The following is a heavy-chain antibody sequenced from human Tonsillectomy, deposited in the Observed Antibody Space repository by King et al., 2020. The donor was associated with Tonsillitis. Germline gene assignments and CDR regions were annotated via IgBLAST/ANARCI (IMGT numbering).Heavy chain of an antibody. D-gene: IGHD3-3*01. CDR1: GFTFSDYY. CDR3: ARDRGSRITIFGGYYFDY. Sequence: VQLVESGGGLVKPGGSLRLSCAASGFTFSDYYMSWIRQAPGKGLEWVSYISCSGSYTNYADSVKGRFTISRDNAKNSLYLQMNSLRAEDTAVYYCARDRGSRITIFGGYYFDYWGQGTLVTVSS. V-gene: IGHV3-11*05. J-gene: IGHJ4*02. CDR2: ISCSGSYT.